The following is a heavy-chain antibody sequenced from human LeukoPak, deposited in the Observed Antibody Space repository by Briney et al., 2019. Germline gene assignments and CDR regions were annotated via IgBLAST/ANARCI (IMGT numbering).Heavy chain of an antibody. CDR2: INDNGGQR. Sequence: GGSLRLSCAASGFAFNNYAMAWVRQAPGKGLEWVSNINDNGGQRHYADSVKGRFTISRDNSKNTLFLQMDGLRAEDTAVYYCAKTQWKVGATDYFDYWGQGILVTVSS. D-gene: IGHD1-26*01. CDR1: GFAFNNYA. J-gene: IGHJ4*02. V-gene: IGHV3-23*01. CDR3: AKTQWKVGATDYFDY.